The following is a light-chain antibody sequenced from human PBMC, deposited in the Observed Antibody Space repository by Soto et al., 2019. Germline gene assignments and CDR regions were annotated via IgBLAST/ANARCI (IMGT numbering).Light chain of an antibody. CDR3: MQALLAPA. CDR1: QSLLHSNGYNY. CDR2: LCS. Sequence: DIVMTQSPLSLHVTPVEPASISCRSSQSLLHSNGYNYMDWYLQKPGQSPRRLIYLCSNRASGVPDRLSGSGSGTDFTLKISRGEAEDVGVYYGMQALLAPAFDQGPRLEIK. V-gene: IGKV2-28*01. J-gene: IGKJ5*01.